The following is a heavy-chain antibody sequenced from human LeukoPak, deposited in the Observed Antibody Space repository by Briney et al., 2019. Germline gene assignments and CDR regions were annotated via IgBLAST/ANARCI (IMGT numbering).Heavy chain of an antibody. Sequence: PGGALRLSCAASGFTLSCYAMHWGRQAPGKGLEGVGVIWFDGSNKYYADSVQGRFTISRDNSKNTLYLQMNSLRAEDTAVYYCARSQSSSWYGFNYWGQGTLVTVSS. CDR1: GFTLSCYA. CDR2: IWFDGSNK. CDR3: ARSQSSSWYGFNY. J-gene: IGHJ4*02. D-gene: IGHD6-13*01. V-gene: IGHV3-33*01.